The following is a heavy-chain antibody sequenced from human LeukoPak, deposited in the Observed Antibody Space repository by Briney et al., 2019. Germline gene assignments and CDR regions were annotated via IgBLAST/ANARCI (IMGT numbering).Heavy chain of an antibody. V-gene: IGHV3-7*03. D-gene: IGHD3-22*01. Sequence: GGSLRLSCAASGFTFSSYWMSWVRQAPGKGLEWVANIKQDGSEKYYVDSVKGRFTISRDNSKNTLYLQMNSLRAEDTAVYYCAKHGNYYDSSGYYRMDVWGQGTTVTVSS. J-gene: IGHJ6*02. CDR1: GFTFSSYW. CDR2: IKQDGSEK. CDR3: AKHGNYYDSSGYYRMDV.